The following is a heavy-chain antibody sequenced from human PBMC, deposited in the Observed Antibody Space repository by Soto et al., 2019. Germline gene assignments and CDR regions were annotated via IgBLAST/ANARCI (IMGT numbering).Heavy chain of an antibody. Sequence: EVQLVESGGGLVQPGGSLRLSCAASGFTFSSYDMHWVRQATGKGLEWVSAIGTAGDTYYPGSVKGRFTISRENAKNSLYLKMNSLRAGDTAVYYCARGKKGGAFDIWGQGTMVTVSS. CDR2: IGTAGDT. CDR1: GFTFSSYD. CDR3: ARGKKGGAFDI. J-gene: IGHJ3*02. V-gene: IGHV3-13*01. D-gene: IGHD3-16*01.